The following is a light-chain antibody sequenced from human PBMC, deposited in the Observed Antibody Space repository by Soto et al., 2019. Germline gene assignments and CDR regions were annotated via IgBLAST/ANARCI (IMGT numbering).Light chain of an antibody. CDR3: QQYGSSPQT. V-gene: IGKV3-20*01. CDR2: GAS. Sequence: EIVLTQSPGTLSLSPGERATLSCRASQSFSSYYLAWYQQKPGQAPRLLIYGASSRATGIPDRFSGSGSGTDFTLTISRLEPEDFAVYYCQQYGSSPQTFGQGTKVDIK. CDR1: QSFSSYY. J-gene: IGKJ1*01.